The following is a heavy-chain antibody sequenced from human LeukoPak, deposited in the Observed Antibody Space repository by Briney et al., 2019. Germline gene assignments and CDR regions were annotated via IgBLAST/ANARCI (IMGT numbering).Heavy chain of an antibody. CDR2: ISGSGGST. CDR3: AKGGAYYYDSSAYYRD. D-gene: IGHD3-22*01. CDR1: GFTFSSYA. V-gene: IGHV3-23*01. Sequence: GGSLRLSCAASGFTFSSYAMSWVRQAPGKGLEWVPAISGSGGSTYYADSVKGRFTISRDNSKNTLYLQMNSLRAEDTAVYYCAKGGAYYYDSSAYYRDWGQGTLVTVSS. J-gene: IGHJ4*02.